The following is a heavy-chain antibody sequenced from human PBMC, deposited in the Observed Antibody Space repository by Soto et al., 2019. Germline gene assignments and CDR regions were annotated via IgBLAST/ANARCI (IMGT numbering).Heavy chain of an antibody. CDR1: GYTLTELS. CDR3: ATVADYYGSGSYSPNDYYYYGMDV. J-gene: IGHJ6*02. V-gene: IGHV1-24*01. D-gene: IGHD3-10*01. Sequence: ASVKVSCKVSGYTLTELSMHWVRQAPGKGLERMGGFDTEDGETIYAQKFQGRVTMTEDTSTDTAYMELSSLRSEDTAVYYCATVADYYGSGSYSPNDYYYYGMDVWGQGTTVTVSS. CDR2: FDTEDGET.